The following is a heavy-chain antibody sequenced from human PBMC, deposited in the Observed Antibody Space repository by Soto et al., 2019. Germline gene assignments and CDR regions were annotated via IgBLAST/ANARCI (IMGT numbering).Heavy chain of an antibody. Sequence: SETLSLTCNVSGGSISDFYWSWIRQSPGKRLEWIGYLYYTGSTNYNPALRSRVTISLDTSKNQFSLQVRSVTAADTAVYYCARGGGYDFRSSQAPPIDVWGQGTTVTVSS. CDR1: GGSISDFY. CDR3: ARGGGYDFRSSQAPPIDV. D-gene: IGHD3-3*01. J-gene: IGHJ6*02. V-gene: IGHV4-59*01. CDR2: LYYTGST.